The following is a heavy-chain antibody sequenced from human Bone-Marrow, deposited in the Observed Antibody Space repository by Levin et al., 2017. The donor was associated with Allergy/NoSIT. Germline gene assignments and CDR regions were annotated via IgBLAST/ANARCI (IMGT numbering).Heavy chain of an antibody. Sequence: KISCKASGGTFRSFAINWVRQAPGQGLEWMGRIIPILGMTNYAQKFQGRVTIAADTSTSTTYMEVSSLTSEDTAVYYCAKDSHFYSSGSLGDDYHYMDVWGKGTTVTVSS. V-gene: IGHV1-69*04. CDR2: IIPILGMT. CDR3: AKDSHFYSSGSLGDDYHYMDV. D-gene: IGHD3-10*01. J-gene: IGHJ6*03. CDR1: GGTFRSFA.